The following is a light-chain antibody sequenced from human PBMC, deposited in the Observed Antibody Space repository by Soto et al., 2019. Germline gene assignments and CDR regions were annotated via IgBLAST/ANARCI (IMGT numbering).Light chain of an antibody. V-gene: IGKV3-11*01. Sequence: EIVLTQSPATLSLSPGARATLSCRASESVSSNLAWYQQKPGQAPRLLIYDASNRATGIPARFSGSGSATDFTLTIGSLESGDSAVYYCQQRSNWPLTFGGGTKVEIK. J-gene: IGKJ4*01. CDR2: DAS. CDR3: QQRSNWPLT. CDR1: ESVSSN.